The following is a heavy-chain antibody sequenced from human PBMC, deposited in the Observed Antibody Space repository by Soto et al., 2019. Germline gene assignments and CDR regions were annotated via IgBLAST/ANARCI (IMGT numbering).Heavy chain of an antibody. D-gene: IGHD6-19*01. CDR1: GFTFSSYS. J-gene: IGHJ1*01. Sequence: GGSLRLSCAASGFTFSSYSMNWVRQAPGKGLEWVSSISSSSSYIYYADSVKGRFTISRDNAKNALYLQMNSLRAEDTAVYYCARDRIAVAGNPEYFQHWGQGSLVMSPQ. CDR2: ISSSSSYI. CDR3: ARDRIAVAGNPEYFQH. V-gene: IGHV3-21*01.